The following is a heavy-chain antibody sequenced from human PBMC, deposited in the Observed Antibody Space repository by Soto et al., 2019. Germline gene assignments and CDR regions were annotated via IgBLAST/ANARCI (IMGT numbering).Heavy chain of an antibody. Sequence: QVQLVQSGAEVKKPGSSVKVSCKTSGGTFSNYAISWVRQAPGQGLEWMGGTIPSFGTANYAQKFQGRDTITADKSTSTAYLEVSSLRSEDTAVYYCARGEVRGGGDVWGQGTTVTVSS. CDR1: GGTFSNYA. D-gene: IGHD3-10*01. J-gene: IGHJ6*02. CDR2: TIPSFGTA. V-gene: IGHV1-69*06. CDR3: ARGEVRGGGDV.